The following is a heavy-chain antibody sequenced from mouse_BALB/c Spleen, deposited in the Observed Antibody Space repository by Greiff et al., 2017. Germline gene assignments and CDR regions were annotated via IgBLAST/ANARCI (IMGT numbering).Heavy chain of an antibody. J-gene: IGHJ3*01. D-gene: IGHD2-4*01. Sequence: QVQLQQSGAELAKPGASVKMSCKASGYTFTSYWMHWVKQRPGQGLEWIGYINPSTGYTEYNQKFKDKATLTADESSSTAYMQLSSLTSEDSAVYYCARSTMITAWFAYWGQGTLVTVSA. V-gene: IGHV1-7*01. CDR2: INPSTGYT. CDR3: ARSTMITAWFAY. CDR1: GYTFTSYW.